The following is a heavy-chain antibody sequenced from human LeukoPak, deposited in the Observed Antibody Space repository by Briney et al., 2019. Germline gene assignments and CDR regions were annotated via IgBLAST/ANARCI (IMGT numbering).Heavy chain of an antibody. J-gene: IGHJ4*02. CDR1: GFTFSNAC. CDR3: TTGTWIQLWLADY. CDR2: VKTKTDGGTT. V-gene: IGHV3-15*01. Sequence: GGSLRLSCAASGFTFSNACMSWVRQAPGKGLEWVGHVKTKTDGGTTDYAAPVKGRFTISRDDSKNTLYPQMNSLKTEDTAVYYCTTGTWIQLWLADYWGQGTLVTVSS. D-gene: IGHD5-18*01.